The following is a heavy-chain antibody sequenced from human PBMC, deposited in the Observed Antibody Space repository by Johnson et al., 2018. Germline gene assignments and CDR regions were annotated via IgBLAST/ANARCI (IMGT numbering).Heavy chain of an antibody. CDR2: IGSAGDT. D-gene: IGHD3-22*01. V-gene: IGHV3-13*01. CDR1: GFTFSSYD. Sequence: VQLVESGGGLVQPGESLRLSCAASGFTFSSYDMHWVRQATGKGLEWVSAIGSAGDTYYSGSVKGRFTVSRENAKNPLYLQMNSLRAGDTAVYYCARGRSFDIWGQGTTVTVSS. J-gene: IGHJ6*02. CDR3: ARGRSFDI.